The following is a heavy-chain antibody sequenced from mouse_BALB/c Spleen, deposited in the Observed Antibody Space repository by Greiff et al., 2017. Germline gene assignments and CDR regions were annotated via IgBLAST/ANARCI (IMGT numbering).Heavy chain of an antibody. CDR3: AGYYDWYFDV. CDR1: GYTFTSYY. V-gene: IGHV1S56*01. J-gene: IGHJ1*01. CDR2: IYPGDGST. Sequence: VKLQESGPELVKPGASVKMSCKASGYTFTSYYIHWVKQRPGQGLEWIGWIYPGDGSTKYNEKFKGKTTLTADKSSSTAYMLLSSLTSEDSAIYFCAGYYDWYFDVWGAGTTVTVSS. D-gene: IGHD1-1*01.